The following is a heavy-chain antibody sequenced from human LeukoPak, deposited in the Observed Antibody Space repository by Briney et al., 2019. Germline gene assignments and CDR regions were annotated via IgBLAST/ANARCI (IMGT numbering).Heavy chain of an antibody. D-gene: IGHD1-14*01. CDR1: GFTFSIHA. CDR2: ITGNSVNT. V-gene: IGHV3-23*01. J-gene: IGHJ3*02. Sequence: QSGGSLRLSCAASGFTFSIHAMNWVRQAPGKGLEWVSVITGNSVNTFYADSVKGRFTISRDNSKNTLYLQMNSLRAEDTAVYYCAKDAGASPWDRDAFDIWGQGTMVTVSS. CDR3: AKDAGASPWDRDAFDI.